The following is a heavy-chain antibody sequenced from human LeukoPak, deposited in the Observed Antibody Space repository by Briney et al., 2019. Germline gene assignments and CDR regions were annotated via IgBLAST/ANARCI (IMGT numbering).Heavy chain of an antibody. Sequence: SETLSLTCAVYGGSFSGYYWSWIRQPPGKGLEWIGEINHSGSTNYNPSLKSRVTISVDTSKNQFSLKLSSVTAADTAVYYCASKRYSYGSFDYWGQGTLVTVSS. V-gene: IGHV4-34*01. CDR2: INHSGST. D-gene: IGHD5-18*01. CDR3: ASKRYSYGSFDY. J-gene: IGHJ4*02. CDR1: GGSFSGYY.